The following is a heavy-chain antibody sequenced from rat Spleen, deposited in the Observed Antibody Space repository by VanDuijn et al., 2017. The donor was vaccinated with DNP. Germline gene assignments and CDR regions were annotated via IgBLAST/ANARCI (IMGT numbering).Heavy chain of an antibody. CDR3: ARDEGSYYYAMDA. D-gene: IGHD1-11*01. CDR2: IGSAAYAP. V-gene: IGHV5-22*01. CDR1: GFTFSAYY. Sequence: EVQLVESGGGLVQPGRSLKLSCAASGFTFSAYYMAWVRQAPAKGLEWVAYIGSAAYAPYYGDSVKGRFTISRDNAKSTLSLQMNSLRSEDMATYYCARDEGSYYYAMDAWGQGTSVTVSS. J-gene: IGHJ4*01.